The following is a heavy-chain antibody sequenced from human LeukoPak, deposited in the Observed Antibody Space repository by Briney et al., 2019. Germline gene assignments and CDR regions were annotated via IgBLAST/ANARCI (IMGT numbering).Heavy chain of an antibody. CDR1: GFTFSSYA. D-gene: IGHD6-6*01. Sequence: PGRSLRLSCAASGFTFSSYAMPWVRQAPGKGLEWVAVISYDGSNKYYADSVKGRFTISRDNSKNTLYLQMNSLRAEDTAVYYCARDRGRSIAARKDYWGQGTLVTVSS. J-gene: IGHJ4*02. CDR2: ISYDGSNK. CDR3: ARDRGRSIAARKDY. V-gene: IGHV3-30*04.